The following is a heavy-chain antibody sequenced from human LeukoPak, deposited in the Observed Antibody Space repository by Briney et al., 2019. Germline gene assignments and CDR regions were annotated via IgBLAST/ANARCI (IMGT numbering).Heavy chain of an antibody. CDR2: IYYSGST. CDR1: GGSTSNTSYY. D-gene: IGHD5-18*01. CDR3: ARHTAMVKMDYYGMDV. V-gene: IGHV4-61*05. Sequence: SETLSLTCTVSGGSTSNTSYYWGWIRQPPGKGLEWIGYIYYSGSTNYNPSLKSRVTISVDTSKNQFSLKLSSVTAADTAVYYCARHTAMVKMDYYGMDVWGQGTTVTVSS. J-gene: IGHJ6*02.